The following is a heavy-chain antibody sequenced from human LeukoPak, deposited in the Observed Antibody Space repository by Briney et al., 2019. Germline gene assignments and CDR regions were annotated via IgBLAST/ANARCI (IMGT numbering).Heavy chain of an antibody. V-gene: IGHV3-21*01. D-gene: IGHD2-15*01. CDR2: LTSSVNYM. CDR3: ARDRGYCSGGTCYPVYFDY. Sequence: GGSLRLSCAAPGFTFSSYSINWVRPAPGKGLGWVSPLTSSVNYMYYADSVKGRFTISRDNAKNSLYLQMDSLRAEDTALYYCARDRGYCSGGTCYPVYFDYWGQGTLVTVSS. CDR1: GFTFSSYS. J-gene: IGHJ4*02.